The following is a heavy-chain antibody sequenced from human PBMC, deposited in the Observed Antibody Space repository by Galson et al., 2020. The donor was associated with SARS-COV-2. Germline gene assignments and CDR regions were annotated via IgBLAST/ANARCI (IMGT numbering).Heavy chain of an antibody. D-gene: IGHD2-2*01. CDR3: AKLDGDCSSTSCLPVAFDI. CDR1: GFTFSSYG. CDR2: ISYDGSNK. J-gene: IGHJ3*02. Sequence: GGSLRLSCAASGFTFSSYGMHWVRQAPGKGLEWVAVISYDGSNKYYADSVKGRFTISRDNSKNTLYLQMNSLRAEDTAVYYCAKLDGDCSSTSCLPVAFDIWGQGTMVTVSS. V-gene: IGHV3-30*18.